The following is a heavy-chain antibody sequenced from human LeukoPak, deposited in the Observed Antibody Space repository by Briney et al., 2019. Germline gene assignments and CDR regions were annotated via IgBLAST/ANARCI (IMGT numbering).Heavy chain of an antibody. V-gene: IGHV3-48*04. CDR3: AREVWSGYSRYFDY. CDR1: GFTFSSYS. D-gene: IGHD3-3*01. Sequence: GGSLRLSCAASGFTFSSYSMNWVRQAPGKGLEWVSYISSSSSTIYYADSVKGRFTISRDNAKNPLYLQMNSLRAEDTAVYYCAREVWSGYSRYFDYWGQGTLVTVSS. J-gene: IGHJ4*02. CDR2: ISSSSSTI.